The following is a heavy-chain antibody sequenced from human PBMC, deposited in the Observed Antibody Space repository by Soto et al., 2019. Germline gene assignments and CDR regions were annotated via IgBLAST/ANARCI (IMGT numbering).Heavy chain of an antibody. V-gene: IGHV1-2*04. CDR1: GYTFTGYY. CDR3: ARSSAAGNYYYGMDV. CDR2: INPNSGGT. J-gene: IGHJ6*02. D-gene: IGHD6-13*01. Sequence: ASVKVSCKASGYTFTGYYMHWVRQAPGQGLEWMGWINPNSGGTNYAQKFQGWVTMTRDTSISTAYMELSRLRSDDTAVYYCARSSAAGNYYYGMDVWGQGTTVTVAS.